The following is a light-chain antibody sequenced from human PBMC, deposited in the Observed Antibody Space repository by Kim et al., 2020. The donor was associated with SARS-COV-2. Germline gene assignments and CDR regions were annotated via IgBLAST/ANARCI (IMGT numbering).Light chain of an antibody. J-gene: IGKJ2*01. V-gene: IGKV3-20*01. CDR2: GAS. CDR1: QTVSSSD. CDR3: QQGGGSTYN. Sequence: PGERATLACRASQTVSSSDLGWYQQKPGQAPRLLFYGASNRATGIPDRCSGSGSGTDFTLTISRLEPEDVAVYDCQQGGGSTYNVGQATKQAIK.